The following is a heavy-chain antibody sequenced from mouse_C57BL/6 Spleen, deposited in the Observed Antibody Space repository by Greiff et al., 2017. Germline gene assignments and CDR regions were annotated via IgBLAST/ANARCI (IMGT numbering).Heavy chain of an antibody. CDR3: GKRDNSGYGAMGC. CDR2: IYPGSGST. Sequence: VQLQQPGAELVKPGASVKMSCKASGYTFTSYWITWVKQRPGQGLEWIGDIYPGSGSTNYNEKFKSKATLTVDTSSSTAYMQLSSLTSEDSAVYYCGKRDNSGYGAMGCWGQGTSVSVSS. CDR1: GYTFTSYW. J-gene: IGHJ4*01. V-gene: IGHV1-55*01. D-gene: IGHD3-2*02.